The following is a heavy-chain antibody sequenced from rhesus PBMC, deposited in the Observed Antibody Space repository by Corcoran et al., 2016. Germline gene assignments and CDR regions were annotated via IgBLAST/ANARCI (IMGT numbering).Heavy chain of an antibody. Sequence: EVQLVQSGAEVKKPGASVKISCKDSGYPFPEFALPWERQGPGNGLEWMGPVYPEDGEADYAQKFQDRVTITADTSTGKAYMELSSLGSEDTAVYYCARGGWSDYYSFDYWGQGVLVTVSS. CDR2: VYPEDGEA. J-gene: IGHJ4*01. CDR1: GYPFPEFA. V-gene: IGHV1-111*02. D-gene: IGHD3-22*01. CDR3: ARGGWSDYYSFDY.